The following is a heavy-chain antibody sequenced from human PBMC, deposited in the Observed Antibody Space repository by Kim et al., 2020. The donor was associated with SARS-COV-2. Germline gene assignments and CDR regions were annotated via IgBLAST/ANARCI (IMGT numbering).Heavy chain of an antibody. D-gene: IGHD3-10*01. CDR3: ARDESGYYGSGSYFHWLDP. CDR1: GYTFTSYA. J-gene: IGHJ5*02. CDR2: INTNTGNP. Sequence: ASVKVSCKASGYTFTSYAMNWVRQAPGQGLEWMGWINTNTGNPTYAQGFTGRFVFSLDTSVSTAYLQISSLKAEDTAVYYCARDESGYYGSGSYFHWLDPWGQGRLVTVSS. V-gene: IGHV7-4-1*02.